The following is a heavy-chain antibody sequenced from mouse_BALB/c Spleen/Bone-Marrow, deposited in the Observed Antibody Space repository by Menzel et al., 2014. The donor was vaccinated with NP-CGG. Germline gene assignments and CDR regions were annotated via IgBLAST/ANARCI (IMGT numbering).Heavy chain of an antibody. V-gene: IGHV1-80*01. Sequence: VKLVESGAELVRPGSSVKISCKASGYAFSAYWMNWVKQRPGQGLEWIGQIYPGDSDTNYNGKFKGKATLTADKSSSTAYMQLSSLTSEDSAVYFCTRSTATFDYWGQGTTLTVSS. J-gene: IGHJ2*01. D-gene: IGHD1-2*01. CDR3: TRSTATFDY. CDR2: IYPGDSDT. CDR1: GYAFSAYW.